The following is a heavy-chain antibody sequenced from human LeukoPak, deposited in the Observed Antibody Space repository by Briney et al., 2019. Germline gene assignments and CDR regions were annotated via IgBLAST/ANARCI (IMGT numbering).Heavy chain of an antibody. CDR2: ISGYNGNT. CDR3: ARAGYSYGYYYYMDV. Sequence: ASVKVSCKTSGYTFTSYSINWVRQAPGQGLEWMGWISGYNGNTNYAQKLQGRVTMTTDTSTSTAYMELRSLRSDDTAVYYCARAGYSYGYYYYMDVWGKGTTVTVSS. D-gene: IGHD5-18*01. V-gene: IGHV1-18*01. CDR1: GYTFTSYS. J-gene: IGHJ6*03.